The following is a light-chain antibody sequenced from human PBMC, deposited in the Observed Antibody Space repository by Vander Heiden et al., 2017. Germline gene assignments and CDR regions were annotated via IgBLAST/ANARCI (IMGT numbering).Light chain of an antibody. V-gene: IGLV8-61*01. CDR3: LLYMSGGISV. CDR1: SASVSTSYH. J-gene: IGLJ1*01. Sequence: QTVVTQEPSFSVSPGGTVTLTCGMRSASVSTSYHPSWYQQTPGQAPRTLIYSTNIRSSGVPDRFSGSILGNKAALTITGAQADDESDYYCLLYMSGGISVFGTGTKVTVL. CDR2: STN.